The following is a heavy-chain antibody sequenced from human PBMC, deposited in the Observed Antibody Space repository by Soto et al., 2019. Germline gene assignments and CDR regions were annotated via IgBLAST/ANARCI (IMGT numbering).Heavy chain of an antibody. V-gene: IGHV3-11*01. CDR3: ARVSATGWVVNGREYFDY. D-gene: IGHD3-9*01. Sequence: HVELVQFGGGLVKPGGSLRLSCAVSGFPFSNYYMSWIRQAPGKGLEWLADISSSFVSMHYADSVKDRFSISRDNANNSLFLQMNSLRADDTAFYYCARVSATGWVVNGREYFDYWGQGALVAVSS. J-gene: IGHJ4*02. CDR1: GFPFSNYY. CDR2: ISSSFVSM.